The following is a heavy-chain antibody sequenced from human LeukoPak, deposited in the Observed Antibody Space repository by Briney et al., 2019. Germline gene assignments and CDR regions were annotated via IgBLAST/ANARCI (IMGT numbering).Heavy chain of an antibody. J-gene: IGHJ4*02. CDR2: ISYDVSNK. CDR1: GFTFRSYG. CDR3: AAQKRGSYRPYYFDY. Sequence: GRSLRLSCAASGFTFRSYGMHWVRQAPGKGLEWVAVISYDVSNKYYADSVKGRFIISRDNSKNTLYLQMNSLRAEDTAVYYCAAQKRGSYRPYYFDYWGQGTLVTVSS. D-gene: IGHD3-16*01. V-gene: IGHV3-30*03.